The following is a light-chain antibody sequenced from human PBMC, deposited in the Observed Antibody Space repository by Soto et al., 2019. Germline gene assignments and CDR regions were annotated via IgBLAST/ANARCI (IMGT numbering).Light chain of an antibody. Sequence: QSALTQPPSASGSPGQSVTISCTGTSTDGGGYNYISWYQHHPGKGPKLIIYEVSERPSGVPDRFSGSKSGNTASLTVSGLQAEDEADFYCSSYSGSNNRGVFGSGTKVTV. CDR2: EVS. CDR3: SSYSGSNNRGV. CDR1: STDGGGYNY. J-gene: IGLJ1*01. V-gene: IGLV2-8*01.